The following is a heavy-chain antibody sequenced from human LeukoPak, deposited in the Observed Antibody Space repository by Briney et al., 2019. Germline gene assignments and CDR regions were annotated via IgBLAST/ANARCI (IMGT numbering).Heavy chain of an antibody. CDR3: ARDQLTGYCSGGSCYKGFGY. Sequence: GGSLRLSCAASGFTFSSYSMNWVRQAPGKGLEWVSSISSSSSYIYYADSVKGRFTISRDNAKNSLYLQMNSLRAEDTAVYYCARDQLTGYCSGGSCYKGFGYWGQGTLVTLSS. V-gene: IGHV3-21*01. D-gene: IGHD2-15*01. CDR2: ISSSSSYI. CDR1: GFTFSSYS. J-gene: IGHJ4*02.